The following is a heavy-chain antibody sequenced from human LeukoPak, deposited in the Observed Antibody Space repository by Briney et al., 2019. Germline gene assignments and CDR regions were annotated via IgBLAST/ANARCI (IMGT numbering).Heavy chain of an antibody. CDR3: ARDVRYGGGFDY. V-gene: IGHV1-69*05. D-gene: IGHD4-23*01. J-gene: IGHJ4*02. Sequence: SVKVSCKASGYTFTGYYMHWVRQAPGQGLEWMGGIIPIFGTANYAQKFQGRVTITTDESTSTAYMELSSLRSEDTAVYYCARDVRYGGGFDYWGQGTLVTVSS. CDR2: IIPIFGTA. CDR1: GYTFTGYY.